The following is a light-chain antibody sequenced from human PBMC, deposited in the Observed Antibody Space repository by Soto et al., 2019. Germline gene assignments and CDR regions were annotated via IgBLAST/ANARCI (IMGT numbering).Light chain of an antibody. CDR3: QQYNSYRRT. Sequence: DIQMTQSPSTLSASVGDRVTITCRASQSISSWLAWYQQKPGKAPKLLIYKASSLESGVPSRVSGSVTGTDFTLTISSLQPDDFATYYCQQYNSYRRTFGQGTKVEIK. CDR2: KAS. CDR1: QSISSW. V-gene: IGKV1-5*03. J-gene: IGKJ1*01.